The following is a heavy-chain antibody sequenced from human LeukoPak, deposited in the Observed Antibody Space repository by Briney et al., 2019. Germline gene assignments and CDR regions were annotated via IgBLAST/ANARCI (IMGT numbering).Heavy chain of an antibody. Sequence: GGSLLLSCAASGFTFSSYAMAWVRPAPGKGLEWVSAISGSGGSTYYADSVKGRFTISRDNSKNTLYLQMNSLRAEDTAVYYCARPLSGDSSSSPDYWGQGTLVTVSS. CDR3: ARPLSGDSSSSPDY. J-gene: IGHJ4*02. D-gene: IGHD6-13*01. V-gene: IGHV3-23*01. CDR1: GFTFSSYA. CDR2: ISGSGGST.